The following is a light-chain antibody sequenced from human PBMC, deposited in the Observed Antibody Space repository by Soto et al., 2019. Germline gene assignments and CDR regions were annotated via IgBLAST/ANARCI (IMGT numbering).Light chain of an antibody. J-gene: IGLJ2*01. CDR2: DAT. CDR1: TGAVTSGHY. CDR3: SPSYGGSRV. V-gene: IGLV7-46*01. Sequence: QAVVTQEPSLTVSPGGTVTLTCGSSTGAVTSGHYPHWFQQKPGQAPRTLIYDATNKQSWTPARFSGSLLGGKAALTLSGAQPEGEGDHFCSPSYGGSRVFCGGAKLTVL.